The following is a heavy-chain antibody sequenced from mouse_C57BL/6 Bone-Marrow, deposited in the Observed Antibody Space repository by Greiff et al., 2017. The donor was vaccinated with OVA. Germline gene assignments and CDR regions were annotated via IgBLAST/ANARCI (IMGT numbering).Heavy chain of an antibody. J-gene: IGHJ2*01. Sequence: DVKLQESGPGLVKPSQSLSLTCSVTGYSITSGYYWNWIRQFPGNKLEWMGYISYDGSNNYNPSLKNRISITRDTSKNQFFLKLNSVTTEDTATYDCARGPAQATPYFDYWGQGTTLTVSS. D-gene: IGHD3-2*02. CDR1: GYSITSGYY. CDR3: ARGPAQATPYFDY. V-gene: IGHV3-6*01. CDR2: ISYDGSN.